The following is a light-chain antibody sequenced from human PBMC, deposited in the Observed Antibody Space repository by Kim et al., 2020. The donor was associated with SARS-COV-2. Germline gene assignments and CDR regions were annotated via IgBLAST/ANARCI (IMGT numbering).Light chain of an antibody. V-gene: IGLV3-1*01. CDR1: KLGDKY. J-gene: IGLJ1*01. CDR3: QAWDSSSYV. CDR2: QDN. Sequence: ISPGQTASIASTGHKLGDKYVCWYQQKPGPSPVLVIYQDNRRPSGIPDRFSGSNSGDTATLTISGAQVMDEADYYCQAWDSSSYVFGTGTKVTVL.